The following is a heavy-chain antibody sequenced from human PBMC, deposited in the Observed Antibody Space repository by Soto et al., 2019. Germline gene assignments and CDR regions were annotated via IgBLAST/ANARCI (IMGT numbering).Heavy chain of an antibody. Sequence: QFQLVHSGAEVKKPGASVKVSCKASGYRFNSFGISWVRQAHGQGLEWMGWISVYTGNTNHAQKLQDRVTMTTDTSTNRAYMELRSLSSDDTAVYYCARDQGYYFSSSGYRSYFFDYWGQGTLVTVSS. V-gene: IGHV1-18*04. CDR3: ARDQGYYFSSSGYRSYFFDY. J-gene: IGHJ4*02. CDR2: ISVYTGNT. D-gene: IGHD3-3*01. CDR1: GYRFNSFG.